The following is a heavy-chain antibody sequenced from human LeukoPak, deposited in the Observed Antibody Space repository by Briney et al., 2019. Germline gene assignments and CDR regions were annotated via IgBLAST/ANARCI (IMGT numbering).Heavy chain of an antibody. D-gene: IGHD3-22*01. Sequence: SETLSLTCTVSGGSISSDYWSWIRQPPGKGLEWIGYIYYSGSTNYNPSLKSRVTISVDTSKNQFSLKLGSVTAADTAVYYCARLLRSVTTSAIWYFDLWGRGILVTVSS. CDR2: IYYSGST. V-gene: IGHV4-59*08. J-gene: IGHJ2*01. CDR3: ARLLRSVTTSAIWYFDL. CDR1: GGSISSDY.